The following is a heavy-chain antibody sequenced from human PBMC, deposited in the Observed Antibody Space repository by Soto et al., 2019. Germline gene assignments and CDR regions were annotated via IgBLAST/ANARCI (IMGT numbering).Heavy chain of an antibody. CDR1: GGSISSYY. V-gene: IGHV4-59*08. J-gene: IGHJ5*02. Sequence: SETLSLTCSVSGGSISSYYWTWIRQPPGRGLEWIGYISYDGNTNSNPSLKSRVTMSVDTTKSQFSLKLSSVTAADTAVYYCARRAKSFDPSGQGTLVTVST. CDR2: ISYDGNT. CDR3: ARRAKSFDP.